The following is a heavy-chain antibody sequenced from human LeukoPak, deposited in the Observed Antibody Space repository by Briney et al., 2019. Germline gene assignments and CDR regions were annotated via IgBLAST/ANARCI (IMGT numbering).Heavy chain of an antibody. J-gene: IGHJ4*02. CDR1: GFTFSSYG. D-gene: IGHD6-19*01. V-gene: IGHV3-30*18. CDR3: VKALGAVAELGY. Sequence: GGSLRLSCAASGFTFSSYGMHWVRQAPGKGLEWVAVISYDGSNKYYADSVKGRFTISRDNSKNTLYLQMNSLRAEDTAVYYCVKALGAVAELGYWGQGTLVTVSS. CDR2: ISYDGSNK.